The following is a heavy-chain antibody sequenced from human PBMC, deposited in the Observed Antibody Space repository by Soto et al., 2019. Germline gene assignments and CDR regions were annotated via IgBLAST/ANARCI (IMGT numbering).Heavy chain of an antibody. CDR3: ARRRQWLVHDYYYGMDV. CDR2: IYYSGST. Sequence: SETLSLTWTVSGGSISSYDWSWIRRPPGKGLEWIGYIYYSGSTNYNPSLKSRVTISADKSISTAYLQWSSLKASDTAMYYCARRRQWLVHDYYYGMDVWGQGTTVTVSS. V-gene: IGHV4-59*12. CDR1: GGSISSYD. D-gene: IGHD6-19*01. J-gene: IGHJ6*02.